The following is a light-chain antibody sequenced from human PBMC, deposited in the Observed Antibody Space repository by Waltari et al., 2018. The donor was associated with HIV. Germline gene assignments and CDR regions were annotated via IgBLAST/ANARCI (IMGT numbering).Light chain of an antibody. CDR3: AVWDDNLKRV. CDR1: SSHIVNHA. Sequence: QSVLTQPPSASGTPGPRVTIPCSGRSSHIVNHAVSWYQQLPGEAPKLLIASNDRRPSGVPERFSASKSGTSASLAISGLQSEDEAHYYCAVWDDNLKRVFGGGTKLTVL. V-gene: IGLV1-44*01. CDR2: SND. J-gene: IGLJ3*02.